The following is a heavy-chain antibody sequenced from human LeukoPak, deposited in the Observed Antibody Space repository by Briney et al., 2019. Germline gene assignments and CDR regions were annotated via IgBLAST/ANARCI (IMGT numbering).Heavy chain of an antibody. D-gene: IGHD5-24*01. V-gene: IGHV3-7*01. CDR1: GFTFSRAW. Sequence: GGSLRLSCAASGFTFSRAWMRWVRQAPGKGLEWVANIKEDGSEDYYADSVKGRFAISKDNAKNSLYLQMNSLRAEDTAMYYCARDADGYEDWGQGTLVIVSS. CDR2: IKEDGSED. CDR3: ARDADGYED. J-gene: IGHJ4*02.